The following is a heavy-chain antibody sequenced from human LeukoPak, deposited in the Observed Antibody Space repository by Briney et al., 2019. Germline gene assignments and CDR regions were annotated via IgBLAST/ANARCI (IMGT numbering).Heavy chain of an antibody. V-gene: IGHV3-48*01. CDR2: ISSSSSTI. D-gene: IGHD2-8*02. CDR1: GFTFSSYG. Sequence: GGSLRLSCAASGFTFSSYGMHWVRQAPGKGLEWVSYISSSSSTIYYADSVKGRFTISRDNAKNSLYLQMNSLRAEDTAVYYCARGAGSLVYYYYYMDVWGKGTTVTVSS. J-gene: IGHJ6*03. CDR3: ARGAGSLVYYYYYMDV.